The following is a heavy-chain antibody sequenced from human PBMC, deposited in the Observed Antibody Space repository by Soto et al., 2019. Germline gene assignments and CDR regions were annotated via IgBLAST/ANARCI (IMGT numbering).Heavy chain of an antibody. D-gene: IGHD2-21*02. J-gene: IGHJ5*02. CDR1: GFTFNNYA. Sequence: QVQLVESGGGVVQPGRSLRLSCAASGFTFNNYAMHWVRQAPGKGLEWVAVISYDGSNKYYADSVKGRFTISRDNSKNTLYLQMNSLRAEDTAVYYCARDGVVTAMGWFDPWGQGTLVTVSS. CDR2: ISYDGSNK. V-gene: IGHV3-30-3*01. CDR3: ARDGVVTAMGWFDP.